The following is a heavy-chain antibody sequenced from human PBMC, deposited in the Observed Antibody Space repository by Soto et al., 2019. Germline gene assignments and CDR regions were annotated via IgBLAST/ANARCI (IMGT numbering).Heavy chain of an antibody. J-gene: IGHJ6*02. CDR2: IYHSGST. CDR1: GGSISSGGYS. CDR3: GRYRGLFCGGVSWWSVGEGDV. Sequence: SETLSLTCAVSGGSISSGGYSWSWIRQPPGKGLEWIGYIYHSGSTYYNPSLKSRVTISVDTSKNQFSLKLSSVTAADTPVYYCGRYRGLFCGGVSWWSVGEGDVGGQGTTVTVSS. D-gene: IGHD2-8*02. V-gene: IGHV4-30-2*01.